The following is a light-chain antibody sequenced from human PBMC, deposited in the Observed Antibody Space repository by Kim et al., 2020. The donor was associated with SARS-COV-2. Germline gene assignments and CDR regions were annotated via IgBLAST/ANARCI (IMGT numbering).Light chain of an antibody. Sequence: ALGQTGRITCQGASLRTYYASWYQQKPGQAHILVIYGKNNRPSGIPDRFSGSSSGNTASLTVTGAQAVDEADYYCNSRDNSGDHVVFGGGTQLTVL. V-gene: IGLV3-19*01. J-gene: IGLJ2*01. CDR2: GKN. CDR3: NSRDNSGDHVV. CDR1: SLRTYY.